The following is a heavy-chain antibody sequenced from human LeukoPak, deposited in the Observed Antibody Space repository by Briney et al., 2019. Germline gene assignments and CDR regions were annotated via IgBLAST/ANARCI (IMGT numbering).Heavy chain of an antibody. CDR1: GFTFSSYS. Sequence: GGSLRLSCAASGFTFSSYSMNWVRQAPGKGLEWVSFISSSRSYIYYADSVKGRFTISRDNSKNTLYLQMNSLRAEDTAVYYCAKIGTSGLRLGEDSDWGQGTLVTVSS. CDR3: AKIGTSGLRLGEDSD. V-gene: IGHV3-21*04. D-gene: IGHD3-16*01. CDR2: ISSSRSYI. J-gene: IGHJ4*02.